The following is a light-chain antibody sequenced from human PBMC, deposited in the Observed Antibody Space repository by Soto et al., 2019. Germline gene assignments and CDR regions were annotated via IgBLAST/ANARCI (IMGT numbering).Light chain of an antibody. CDR3: QQYDSSPWT. V-gene: IGKV3-20*01. Sequence: EIVLTQSPGTLSLSPGERATLSCRASQSVSSTYLAWYQQKPGQAPRLLIYGVSSRATDIPDRFSGSGSGTDFTLTISRLEPEDFAVYYCQQYDSSPWTFGQGTKVDIK. CDR1: QSVSSTY. CDR2: GVS. J-gene: IGKJ1*01.